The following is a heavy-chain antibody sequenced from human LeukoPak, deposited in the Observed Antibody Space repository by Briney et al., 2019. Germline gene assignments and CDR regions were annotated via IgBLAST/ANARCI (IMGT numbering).Heavy chain of an antibody. Sequence: ASVKVSCKASGYTFTSYAMNWVRQAPGQGLEWMGGIIPIFGTANYAQKFQGRVTITADESTSTAYMELSSLRSEDTAVYYCAIQNASGSYYPTGYYYMDVWGKGTTVTVSS. CDR2: IIPIFGTA. D-gene: IGHD1-26*01. CDR3: AIQNASGSYYPTGYYYMDV. CDR1: GYTFTSYA. J-gene: IGHJ6*03. V-gene: IGHV1-69*13.